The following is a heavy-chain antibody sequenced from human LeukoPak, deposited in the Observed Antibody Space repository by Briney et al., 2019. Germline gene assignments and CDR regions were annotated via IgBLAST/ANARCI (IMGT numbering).Heavy chain of an antibody. D-gene: IGHD6-13*01. CDR3: ATSSSSWYDPIDY. CDR1: GFPFSSRW. CDR2: IYSGGST. Sequence: QSGGSLRLSCTSSGFPFSSRWMHWVRQAPGKGLEWVSVIYSGGSTYYADSVRGRFTISRDNSKNTLYLQMNSLRAEDTAVYYCATSSSSWYDPIDYWGQGTLVTVSS. V-gene: IGHV3-53*01. J-gene: IGHJ4*02.